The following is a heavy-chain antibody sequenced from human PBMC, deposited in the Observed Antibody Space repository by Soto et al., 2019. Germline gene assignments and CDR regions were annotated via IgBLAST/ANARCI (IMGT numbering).Heavy chain of an antibody. J-gene: IGHJ6*02. V-gene: IGHV4-59*01. CDR2: IYYSGST. CDR3: ASSNIAAAGFYYYGMDL. CDR1: GGSISSYY. D-gene: IGHD6-13*01. Sequence: PSETLSLTCTVSGGSISSYYWSWIRQPPGKGLEWIGYIYYSGSTNYNPSLKSRVTISVDTSKNQFSLKLSSVTAADTAVHYCASSNIAAAGFYYYGMDLWGRGTLVTVSS.